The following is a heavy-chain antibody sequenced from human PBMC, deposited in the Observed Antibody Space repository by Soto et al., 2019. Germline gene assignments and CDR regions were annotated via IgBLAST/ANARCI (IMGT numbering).Heavy chain of an antibody. J-gene: IGHJ6*03. CDR2: IWYDGSNK. CDR1: GFTFSSYG. Sequence: GGSLRLSCAASGFTFSSYGMHWVRQAPGKGLEWVAVIWYDGSNKYYADSVKGRFTISRDNSKNTLYLQMNSLRAEDTAVYYCARDPQGYYYYMDVWGKGTTVTVS. V-gene: IGHV3-33*01. CDR3: ARDPQGYYYYMDV.